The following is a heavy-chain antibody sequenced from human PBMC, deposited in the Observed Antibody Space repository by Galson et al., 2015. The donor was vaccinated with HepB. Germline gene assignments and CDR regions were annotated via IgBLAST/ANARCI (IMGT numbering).Heavy chain of an antibody. J-gene: IGHJ4*02. CDR1: GFTFSSYG. CDR2: IWYDGSNK. Sequence: SLRLSCAASGFTFSSYGMHWVRQAPGKGLEWVAVIWYDGSNKYYADSVKGRFTISRDNSKNTLYLQMNSLRAEDTAVYYCARDLIGESWFGDSGYWGQGTLVTVSS. D-gene: IGHD3-10*01. V-gene: IGHV3-33*01. CDR3: ARDLIGESWFGDSGY.